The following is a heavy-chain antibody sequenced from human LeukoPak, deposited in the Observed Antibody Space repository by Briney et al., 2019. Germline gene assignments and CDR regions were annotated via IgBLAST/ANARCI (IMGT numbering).Heavy chain of an antibody. CDR3: TRDAGTYNWLDP. D-gene: IGHD1-26*01. Sequence: PGGSLRLSCAASGFTFSYAWMSWVRQASGKGLEWVGLIDKKTKNYETAYAASVRGRFTISRDDSQNTAYLQMYSLETEDTALYYCTRDAGTYNWLDPWGQGTLVTVSS. J-gene: IGHJ5*02. CDR2: IDKKTKNYET. V-gene: IGHV3-73*01. CDR1: GFTFSYAW.